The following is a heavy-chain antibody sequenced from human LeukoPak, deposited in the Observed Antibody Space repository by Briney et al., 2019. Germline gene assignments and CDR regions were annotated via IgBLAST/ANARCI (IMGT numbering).Heavy chain of an antibody. D-gene: IGHD4-23*01. V-gene: IGHV4-59*08. J-gene: IGHJ4*02. Sequence: PSETLSLTCTVSGGSISSHYWSWIQQPPGKGLEWIGHIYYSGYTNYSPSLKSRVTISVDTSKNQFSLNLNSVTAADTAVYYCARQNGGNLVFFDYWGQGTLVTVSS. CDR1: GGSISSHY. CDR2: IYYSGYT. CDR3: ARQNGGNLVFFDY.